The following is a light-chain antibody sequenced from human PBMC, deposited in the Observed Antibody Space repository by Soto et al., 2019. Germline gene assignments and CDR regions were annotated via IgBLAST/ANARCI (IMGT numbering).Light chain of an antibody. J-gene: IGLJ3*02. V-gene: IGLV1-47*01. CDR1: SSNTGSNY. CDR2: RNN. Sequence: QSVLTQPPSASGTPGQRVTISCSGSSSNTGSNYVYWYQQLPGTAPKLLIYRNNQRPSGVPDRFSGSKSGTSASLAISGLRSDDEADYYCTTWDDSLSGRVFGGGTKLTVL. CDR3: TTWDDSLSGRV.